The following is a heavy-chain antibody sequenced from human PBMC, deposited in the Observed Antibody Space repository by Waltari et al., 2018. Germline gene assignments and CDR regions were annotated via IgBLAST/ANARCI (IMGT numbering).Heavy chain of an antibody. V-gene: IGHV3-74*01. Sequence: EVQLVESGGGLVQPGGSLRLSCAASGFTFSSYWMHWVRPAPGEGLGWVSRINTDGSSTSYADSVKGRFTISRDNAKNTLYLQMNSLRAEDTAVYYCARVGTKYYYDSSGSRPDYWGQGTLVTVSS. CDR1: GFTFSSYW. D-gene: IGHD3-22*01. CDR3: ARVGTKYYYDSSGSRPDY. CDR2: INTDGSST. J-gene: IGHJ4*02.